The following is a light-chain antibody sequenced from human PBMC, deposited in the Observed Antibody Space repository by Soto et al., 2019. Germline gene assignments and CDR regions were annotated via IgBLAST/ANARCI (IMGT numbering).Light chain of an antibody. Sequence: EIVLTQSPATLSLSPGERATLSCRASQSVRTYLAWYQQKPGQAPRLLIHDVSDRATGIPARFSGSGSGADFTLTISSLEPEDFAFYYCQQRALWPLTFGGGTKVDIK. CDR3: QQRALWPLT. J-gene: IGKJ4*01. CDR2: DVS. CDR1: QSVRTY. V-gene: IGKV3-11*01.